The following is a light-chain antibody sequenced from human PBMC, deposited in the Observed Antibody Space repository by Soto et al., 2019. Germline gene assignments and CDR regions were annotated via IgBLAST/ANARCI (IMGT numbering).Light chain of an antibody. Sequence: DIQMTQSPSTLSASVGARVTITCRASQSISSWLAWYQQKPGKAPKLLIYDASSLESGVPSRFSASGSGTELTLTISSLQPDDCATYDGQQYNSYSRTFGQGTKVDI. CDR1: QSISSW. J-gene: IGKJ1*01. CDR3: QQYNSYSRT. V-gene: IGKV1-5*01. CDR2: DAS.